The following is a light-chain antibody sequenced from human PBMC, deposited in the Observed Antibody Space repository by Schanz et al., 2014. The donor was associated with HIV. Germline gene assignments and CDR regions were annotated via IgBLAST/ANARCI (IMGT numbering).Light chain of an antibody. CDR2: SND. Sequence: QSVLTQPPSASGTLGQRVTISCSGSSSNIGSNTVNWYQQLPGMAPKLLIYSNDQRPSGVPDRFSGSKSGTSASLAISGLQSEDEADYHCAAWDDSLNGPMFGGGTKLTVL. CDR3: AAWDDSLNGPM. J-gene: IGLJ3*02. CDR1: SSNIGSNT. V-gene: IGLV1-44*01.